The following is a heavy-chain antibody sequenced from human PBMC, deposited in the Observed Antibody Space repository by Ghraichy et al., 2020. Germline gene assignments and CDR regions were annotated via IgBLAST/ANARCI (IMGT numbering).Heavy chain of an antibody. CDR2: ISYDGSNK. CDR3: ARERGVDIVVVPAATDFDY. CDR1: GFTFSSYA. V-gene: IGHV3-30-3*01. Sequence: GGSLRLSCAASGFTFSSYAMHWVRQAPGKGLEWVAVISYDGSNKYYADSVKGRFTISRDNSKNTLYLQMNSLRAEDTAVYYCARERGVDIVVVPAATDFDYWGQGTLVTVSS. J-gene: IGHJ4*02. D-gene: IGHD2-2*03.